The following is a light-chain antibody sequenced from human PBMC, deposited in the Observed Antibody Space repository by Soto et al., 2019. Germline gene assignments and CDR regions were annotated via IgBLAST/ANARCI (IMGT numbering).Light chain of an antibody. CDR3: HQYSIYS. CDR2: HAS. CDR1: QSISHW. V-gene: IGKV1-5*01. Sequence: DIQMTQSPSTLPASVGDRVTITCRATQSISHWLAWYQQKPGTAPNVLIYHASNLQSGVQSRFSGSRSGTEFTITIRSLQPDDFATYYCHQYSIYSFGKGAKVDI. J-gene: IGKJ1*01.